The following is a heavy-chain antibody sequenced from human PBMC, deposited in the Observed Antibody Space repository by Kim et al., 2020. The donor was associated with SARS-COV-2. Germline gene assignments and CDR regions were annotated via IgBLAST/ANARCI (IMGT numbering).Heavy chain of an antibody. Sequence: NPSLKSRETILVGTSKSQCSMKLSSVTAADTAVYYCARGTGANSGFDDCWGQGTLVTVSS. CDR3: ARGTGANSGFDDC. V-gene: IGHV4-59*09. J-gene: IGHJ4*02. D-gene: IGHD7-27*01.